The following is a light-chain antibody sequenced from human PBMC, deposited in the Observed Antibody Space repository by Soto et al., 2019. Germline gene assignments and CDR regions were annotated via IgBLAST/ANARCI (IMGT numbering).Light chain of an antibody. CDR2: AAS. Sequence: IQLTQSPSSLSASVGDRVTITCRASQDISSYLGWYQQKPGKAHKLLIYAASTLQSGVQSRFSGSGSGTDFTLTINSLQPEDFATYFCQQLNNYPSTFGGGTKVDIK. J-gene: IGKJ4*01. V-gene: IGKV1-9*01. CDR3: QQLNNYPST. CDR1: QDISSY.